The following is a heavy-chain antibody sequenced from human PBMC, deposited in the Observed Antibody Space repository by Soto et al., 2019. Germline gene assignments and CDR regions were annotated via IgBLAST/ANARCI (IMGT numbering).Heavy chain of an antibody. CDR3: ARGGEPIDY. V-gene: IGHV1-18*01. J-gene: IGHJ4*02. D-gene: IGHD2-21*01. Sequence: ASVRVACKAAGYTFRRLGMRGVRQAPGQGLEWMGWISAYNGNTNYAQKLQGRVTITRDTSASTAYMELSSLRSEDTAVYYCARGGEPIDYWGQGTLVTVSS. CDR2: ISAYNGNT. CDR1: GYTFRRLG.